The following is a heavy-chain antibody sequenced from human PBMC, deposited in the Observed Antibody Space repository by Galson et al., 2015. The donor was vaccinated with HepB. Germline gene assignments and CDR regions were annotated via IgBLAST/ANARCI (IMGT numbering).Heavy chain of an antibody. V-gene: IGHV3-49*03. Sequence: SLRLSCAGSGFTFGDYTMSWFRQAPGKGLEWVGSIRSKAHGGTTEYVASVKGRFIISRHDSKSIAYLQINSLTTEDTAMYYCTGDRKGGYGPFDYWGQGTLVTVSS. J-gene: IGHJ4*02. D-gene: IGHD5-12*01. CDR3: TGDRKGGYGPFDY. CDR1: GFTFGDYT. CDR2: IRSKAHGGTT.